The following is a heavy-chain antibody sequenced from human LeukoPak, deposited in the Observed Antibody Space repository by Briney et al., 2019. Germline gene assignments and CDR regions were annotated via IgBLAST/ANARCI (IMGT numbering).Heavy chain of an antibody. V-gene: IGHV1-2*02. J-gene: IGHJ5*02. CDR3: ARGVYSGYYRWFDP. CDR2: INPNSGGT. CDR1: GYTFTRYY. D-gene: IGHD5-12*01. Sequence: ASVKVSCKASGYTFTRYYMHWVRQAPGQGLEWMGWINPNSGGTNYAQKFQGRVTMTRDTSISTAYMELSRLRSDDTAVYYCARGVYSGYYRWFDPWGQGTLVTVSS.